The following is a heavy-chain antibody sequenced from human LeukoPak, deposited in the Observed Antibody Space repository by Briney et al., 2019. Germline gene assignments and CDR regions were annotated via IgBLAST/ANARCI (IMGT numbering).Heavy chain of an antibody. CDR2: ITAGSSYI. CDR1: GFDFTSYV. J-gene: IGHJ4*02. D-gene: IGHD2-15*01. V-gene: IGHV3-21*01. CDR3: ARVGVSATNTPAFDY. Sequence: MPGGSLRLSCEVSGFDFTSYVMTWVRQAPGKWLEWVSSITAGSSYIDYTPSVEGRFTISRDNSKNSLFLHMNSLRAEDTALYYCARVGVSATNTPAFDYWGQGTLVTVSS.